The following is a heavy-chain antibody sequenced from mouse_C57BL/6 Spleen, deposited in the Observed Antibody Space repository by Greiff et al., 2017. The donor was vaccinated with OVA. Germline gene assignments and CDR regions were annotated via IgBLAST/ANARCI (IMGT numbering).Heavy chain of an antibody. CDR2: INPNNGGT. Sequence: EVQLQESGPELVKPGASVKMSCKASGYTFTDYNMHWVKQSHGKSLEWIGYINPNNGGTSYNQKFKGKATLTVNKSSSTAYMELRSLTSEDSAVYYCARWYYGSSYLFAYWGQGTLVTVSA. D-gene: IGHD1-1*01. V-gene: IGHV1-22*01. CDR1: GYTFTDYN. J-gene: IGHJ3*01. CDR3: ARWYYGSSYLFAY.